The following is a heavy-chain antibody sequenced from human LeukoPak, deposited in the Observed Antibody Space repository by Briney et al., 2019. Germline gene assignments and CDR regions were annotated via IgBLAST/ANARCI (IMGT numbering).Heavy chain of an antibody. Sequence: GGSLRLSCAASGFTFSSHAMHWVRQAPGKGLVWVAVISYDGSNKYYADSVKGRFTISRDNSKNTLYLQMNSLRAEDTAVYYCAILRGAVAAAFDIWGQGTMVTVSS. CDR2: ISYDGSNK. J-gene: IGHJ3*02. D-gene: IGHD6-19*01. V-gene: IGHV3-30*04. CDR3: AILRGAVAAAFDI. CDR1: GFTFSSHA.